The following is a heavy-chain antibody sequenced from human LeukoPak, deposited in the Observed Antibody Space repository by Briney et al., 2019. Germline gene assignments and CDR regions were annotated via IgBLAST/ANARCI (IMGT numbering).Heavy chain of an antibody. V-gene: IGHV4-34*01. Sequence: PSETLSLTCAVYGGSFSGYYWSWIRQPPGKGLEWIGEINHSGSTNYNPSLKGRVTISVDTSKNQFSPKLSSVTAADTAVYYCAGLVVPAAIFDYWGQGTLVTVSS. D-gene: IGHD2-2*02. J-gene: IGHJ4*02. CDR3: AGLVVPAAIFDY. CDR2: INHSGST. CDR1: GGSFSGYY.